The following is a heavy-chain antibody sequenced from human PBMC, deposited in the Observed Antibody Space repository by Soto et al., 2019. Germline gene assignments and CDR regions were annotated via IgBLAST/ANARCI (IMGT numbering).Heavy chain of an antibody. CDR3: ARGNYGDLDY. J-gene: IGHJ4*02. CDR2: INHSGST. CDR1: GGSFSGYY. Sequence: QVQLQQWGAGLLKPSETLSLTCAVYGGSFSGYYWSWIRQPPGKGLEWIGEINHSGSTNYNPSLTSRVTISVDTSKNQFSLKLSSVTAADAAVYYCARGNYGDLDYWGQGTLVTVSS. D-gene: IGHD4-17*01. V-gene: IGHV4-34*01.